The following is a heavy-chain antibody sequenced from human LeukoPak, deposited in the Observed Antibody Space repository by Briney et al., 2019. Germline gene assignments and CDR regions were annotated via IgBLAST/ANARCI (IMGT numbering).Heavy chain of an antibody. CDR3: AREQRSSSGLSYYYYGMDV. D-gene: IGHD3-22*01. Sequence: GASVKVSCKASGYTFTSYGISWVRQAPGQGLEWMGWISAYNGNTNYAQKFQGRVTITADESTSTAYMELSSLRSEDTAVYYCAREQRSSSGLSYYYYGMDVWGQGTTVTVSS. CDR2: ISAYNGNT. V-gene: IGHV1-18*01. CDR1: GYTFTSYG. J-gene: IGHJ6*02.